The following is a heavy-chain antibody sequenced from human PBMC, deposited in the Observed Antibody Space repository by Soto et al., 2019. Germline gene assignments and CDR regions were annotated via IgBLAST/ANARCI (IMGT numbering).Heavy chain of an antibody. V-gene: IGHV4-59*01. D-gene: IGHD2-15*01. Sequence: SETLSLTCTVSGGSISSYYWSWIRQPPGKGLEWIGYIYYSGSTNYNPSLKSRVTISVDTSKNQFSLKLSSVTAADTAVYYCARGTYCSGGSCFRAYYYGMDVWGQGTTVTVSS. CDR1: GGSISSYY. J-gene: IGHJ6*02. CDR2: IYYSGST. CDR3: ARGTYCSGGSCFRAYYYGMDV.